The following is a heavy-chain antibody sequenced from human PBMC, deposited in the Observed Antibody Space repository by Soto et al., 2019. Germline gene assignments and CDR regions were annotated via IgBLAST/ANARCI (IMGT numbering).Heavy chain of an antibody. Sequence: PGGSLRLSCAASGFTVSSNYMSWVRQAPGKGLEWVSVIYSGGSTYYADSVKGRFTISRDNSKNTLYLQMNSLRAEDTAVYYCARDSIWFGELPVRFYYYYGMDVWGQGTTVTVSS. CDR3: ARDSIWFGELPVRFYYYYGMDV. CDR2: IYSGGST. J-gene: IGHJ6*02. CDR1: GFTVSSNY. D-gene: IGHD3-10*01. V-gene: IGHV3-66*01.